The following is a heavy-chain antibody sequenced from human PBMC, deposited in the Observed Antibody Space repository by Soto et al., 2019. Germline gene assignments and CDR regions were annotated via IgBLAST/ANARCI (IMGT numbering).Heavy chain of an antibody. D-gene: IGHD3-10*01. CDR1: GYSFTSYW. CDR3: ARASYGSASGYYYYYYMDV. V-gene: IGHV5-51*01. CDR2: IYPGDSDT. Sequence: PGESLKISCKGSGYSFTSYWIGWVRQMPGKGLEWMGIIYPGDSDTRYSPSFQGQVTISADKSISTAYLQWSSLKASDTAMYYCARASYGSASGYYYYYYMDVWGKGTTVNVSS. J-gene: IGHJ6*03.